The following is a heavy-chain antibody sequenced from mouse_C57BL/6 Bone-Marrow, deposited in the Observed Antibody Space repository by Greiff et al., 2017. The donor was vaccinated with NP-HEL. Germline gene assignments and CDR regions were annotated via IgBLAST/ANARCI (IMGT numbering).Heavy chain of an antibody. D-gene: IGHD1-1*01. Sequence: EVQVVESGGGLVKPGGSLKLSCAASGFTFSDYGMHWVRQAPEKGLEWVAYISSGSSTIYYADTVKGRFTISRDNAKNTLFLQMTSLRSEDTAMYYCARGDYGSPAWFAYWGQGTLVTVSA. V-gene: IGHV5-17*01. CDR3: ARGDYGSPAWFAY. CDR1: GFTFSDYG. J-gene: IGHJ3*01. CDR2: ISSGSSTI.